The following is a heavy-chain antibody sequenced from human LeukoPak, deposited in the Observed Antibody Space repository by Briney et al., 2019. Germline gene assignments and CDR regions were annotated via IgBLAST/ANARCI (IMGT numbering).Heavy chain of an antibody. V-gene: IGHV3-43D*03. CDR3: ARGAGNWGDFDY. J-gene: IGHJ4*02. CDR1: GFTFDDYA. Sequence: GGSLRLSCAASGFTFDDYAMHWVRQAPGKGLEWVSLISWNGASTYYADSVKGRFTISRDNAKNSLYLQMNSLRAEDTAVYYCARGAGNWGDFDYWGQGTLVTVSS. D-gene: IGHD7-27*01. CDR2: ISWNGAST.